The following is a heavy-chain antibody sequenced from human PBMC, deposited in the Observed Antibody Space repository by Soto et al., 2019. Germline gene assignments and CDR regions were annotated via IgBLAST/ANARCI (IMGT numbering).Heavy chain of an antibody. V-gene: IGHV1-18*01. J-gene: IGHJ4*02. CDR1: GYTFTNYG. CDR3: ARDAPPADY. CDR2: ISDFEGHV. Sequence: ASVKVSCKASGYTFTNYGISWVRQAPGQGLEWMGWISDFEGHVNYAQKFQGRVTLTTDTSTSTAYMELRSLRSDDTAVYYCARDAPPADYWGQGTPVTVSS.